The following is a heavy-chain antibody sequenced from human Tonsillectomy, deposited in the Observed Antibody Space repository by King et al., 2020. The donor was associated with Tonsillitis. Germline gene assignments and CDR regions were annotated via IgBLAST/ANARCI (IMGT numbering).Heavy chain of an antibody. D-gene: IGHD2-15*01. CDR3: ARSTLAARHRDAVDI. V-gene: IGHV4-30-4*01. Sequence: QLQESGPGLVKPSQTLSLTCTVSGGSISSGDYYWSWIRQPPGKGLEWIGYILYSGGTFYNPSLKSRITISVDTAKNQFSLKLNSVTAADTAVFYCARSTLAARHRDAVDIWGQGTMVTVSS. CDR1: GGSISSGDYY. J-gene: IGHJ3*02. CDR2: ILYSGGT.